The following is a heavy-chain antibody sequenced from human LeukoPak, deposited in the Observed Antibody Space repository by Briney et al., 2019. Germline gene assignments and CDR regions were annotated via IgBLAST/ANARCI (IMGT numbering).Heavy chain of an antibody. CDR3: ARVGSRADYGDPRYYYYYYGMDV. Sequence: GGSLRLSCAASGFTFSSYSMNWVRQAPGKGLEWVSYISSSSSTIYYADSVKGRFTISRDNAKNSLYLQMNSLRAEDTAVYYCARVGSRADYGDPRYYYYYYGMDVWGQGTTVTVSS. D-gene: IGHD4-17*01. CDR1: GFTFSSYS. V-gene: IGHV3-48*01. J-gene: IGHJ6*02. CDR2: ISSSSSTI.